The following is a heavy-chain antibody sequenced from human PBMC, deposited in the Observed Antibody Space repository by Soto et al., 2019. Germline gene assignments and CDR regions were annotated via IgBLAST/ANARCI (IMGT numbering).Heavy chain of an antibody. D-gene: IGHD6-19*01. CDR1: GGSFSGYY. CDR3: ARGGGLGWYVDY. V-gene: IGHV4-34*01. Sequence: QVQLQQWGAGLLKPSETLSLTCAVYGGSFSGYYWSWIRQPPGKGLEWIGEINHSGSTNYIPSHKSRVTISVDTSKNQFSLKLSSVTAADTAVYYCARGGGLGWYVDYWGQGTLVTVSS. CDR2: INHSGST. J-gene: IGHJ4*02.